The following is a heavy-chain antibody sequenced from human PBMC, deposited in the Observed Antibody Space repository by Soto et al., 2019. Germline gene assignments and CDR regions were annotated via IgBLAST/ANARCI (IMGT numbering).Heavy chain of an antibody. CDR1: GFTLSNYI. CDR3: AGGDNYYALGV. D-gene: IGHD2-15*01. V-gene: IGHV3-30*04. Sequence: PGGSLRLSCAASGFTLSNYIMHWVRQAPGTGLEWVAFISYDGSNSNYAESVRGRFTISRDNSKNTLYLQLSSLRPEDTAVYYCAGGDNYYALGVWGQGTTVTVSS. J-gene: IGHJ6*02. CDR2: ISYDGSNS.